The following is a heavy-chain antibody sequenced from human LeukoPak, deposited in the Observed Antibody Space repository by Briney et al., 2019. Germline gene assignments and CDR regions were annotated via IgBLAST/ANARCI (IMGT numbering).Heavy chain of an antibody. Sequence: GGSLRLSCAASGFTVSANYMSWVRQAPGKGLEWVSATSARGGSTYYADSVKGRFTISRDNSKNTLYLQMNSLRAEDTAVYYCAKRSDYGGNWNYFDYWGQGTLVTVSS. V-gene: IGHV3-23*01. J-gene: IGHJ4*02. CDR3: AKRSDYGGNWNYFDY. CDR2: TSARGGST. CDR1: GFTVSANY. D-gene: IGHD4-23*01.